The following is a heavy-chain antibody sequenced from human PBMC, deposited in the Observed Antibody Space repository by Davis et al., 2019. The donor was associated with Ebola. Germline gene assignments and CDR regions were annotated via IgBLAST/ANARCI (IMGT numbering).Heavy chain of an antibody. CDR1: GITFSDHY. Sequence: PGGSLRLSCAASGITFSDHYMDWVRQGPGKGLEWVARIRNKANPYTIEYAASVKGRFTISRDDSRNSLYLQMNSLNTDDTAVYHCATGSGSTGWRAFHYWGQGTLVTVSS. D-gene: IGHD6-19*01. J-gene: IGHJ4*02. V-gene: IGHV3-72*01. CDR3: ATGSGSTGWRAFHY. CDR2: IRNKANPYTI.